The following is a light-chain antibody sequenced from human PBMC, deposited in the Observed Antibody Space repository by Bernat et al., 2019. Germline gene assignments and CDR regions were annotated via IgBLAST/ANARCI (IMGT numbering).Light chain of an antibody. J-gene: IGLJ3*02. V-gene: IGLV1-47*01. Sequence: QSVLTQSPSASGTPGQRVAISCSGGRRNIGANYVFWFQQFPEKAPKLLIYRNHERPPGVPDRFPGSKSGTSASLAISCLRSADEADYYCATWDDSVGGWVFGGGTKVTV. CDR2: RNH. CDR1: RRNIGANY. CDR3: ATWDDSVGGWV.